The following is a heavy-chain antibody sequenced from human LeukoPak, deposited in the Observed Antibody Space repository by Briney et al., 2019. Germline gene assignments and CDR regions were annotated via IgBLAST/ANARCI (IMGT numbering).Heavy chain of an antibody. D-gene: IGHD2-15*01. CDR2: IYYSGSA. Sequence: SETLSLTCTVSGGSISSYYWSWIRQHPGKGLEWIGNIYYSGSAYYNPSLKSRVTISVDTSKNQFSLKLSSVTAADTAVYYCASTLYLRYCSGGSCYQNFDYWGQGTLVTLSS. CDR1: GGSISSYY. J-gene: IGHJ4*02. V-gene: IGHV4-59*06. CDR3: ASTLYLRYCSGGSCYQNFDY.